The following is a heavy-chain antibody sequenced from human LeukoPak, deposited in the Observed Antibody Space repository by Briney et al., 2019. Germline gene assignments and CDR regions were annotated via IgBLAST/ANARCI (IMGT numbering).Heavy chain of an antibody. V-gene: IGHV3-21*01. CDR3: ARDLGMATTRGAFDI. D-gene: IGHD5-24*01. Sequence: PGGSLRLSCAASGFTFSTYTMNWVRQAPGKGLEWVSSITSSSSSTYHADSVKARFTISRDNAKNSLYLQMNSLRAGDTAVYYCARDLGMATTRGAFDIWGQGTMVTVSS. J-gene: IGHJ3*02. CDR2: ITSSSSST. CDR1: GFTFSTYT.